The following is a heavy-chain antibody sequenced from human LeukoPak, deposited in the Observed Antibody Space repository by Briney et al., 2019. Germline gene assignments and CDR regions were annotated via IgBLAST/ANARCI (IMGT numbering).Heavy chain of an antibody. Sequence: SETLSLTCIVSGGSISSSNYYWGWVRQPPGKGLEWIGSMYFSGNTYYNPSLKSRVTISVDTSKNQFSLKLTSVTAADTAVYYCATLITAAVSDYYMDVWGKGTTVTVSS. CDR2: MYFSGNT. D-gene: IGHD6-13*01. CDR3: ATLITAAVSDYYMDV. V-gene: IGHV4-39*01. CDR1: GGSISSSNYY. J-gene: IGHJ6*03.